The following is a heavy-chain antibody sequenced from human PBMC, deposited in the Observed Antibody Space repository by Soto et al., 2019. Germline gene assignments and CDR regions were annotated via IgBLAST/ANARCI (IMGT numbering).Heavy chain of an antibody. V-gene: IGHV3-23*01. CDR2: ISGSGGST. D-gene: IGHD2-15*01. CDR1: GFPFCTYA. CDR3: ARGDREDIAVVVGARPGEYGVDV. J-gene: IGHJ6*02. Sequence: GGSPRLCCAASGFPFCTYAMSWVRQAPGKGLEWVSAISGSGGSTYYADSVKGRFTISRDNSKNTLYLQINSLRYEDTAVYYCARGDREDIAVVVGARPGEYGVDVWGQGTTVTVSS.